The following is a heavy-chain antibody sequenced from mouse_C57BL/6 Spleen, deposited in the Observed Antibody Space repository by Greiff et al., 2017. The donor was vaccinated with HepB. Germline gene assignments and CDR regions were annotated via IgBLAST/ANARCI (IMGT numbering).Heavy chain of an antibody. CDR3: AREVYDHYAMDY. J-gene: IGHJ4*01. V-gene: IGHV1-75*01. Sequence: QVHVKQSGPELVKPGASVKISCKASGYTFTDYYINWVKQRPGQGLEWIGWIFPGSGSTYYNEKFKGKATLTVDKSSSTAYMLLSSLTSEDSAVYFCAREVYDHYAMDYWGQGTSVTVSS. CDR2: IFPGSGST. D-gene: IGHD2-12*01. CDR1: GYTFTDYY.